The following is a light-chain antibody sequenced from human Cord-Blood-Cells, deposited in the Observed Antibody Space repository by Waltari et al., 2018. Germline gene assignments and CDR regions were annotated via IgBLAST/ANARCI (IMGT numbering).Light chain of an antibody. CDR2: AAS. CDR3: QQSDSTPPT. V-gene: IGKV1-39*01. J-gene: IGKJ1*01. Sequence: EIQMTQSPTSLSPSVGDRVTITCRASQSISSYLNWYQQKPGKAPKLLIYAASSLQSGIPARFSGSGSGTDFTLTISSLQPEDFATYYCQQSDSTPPTFGQGTKVEIK. CDR1: QSISSY.